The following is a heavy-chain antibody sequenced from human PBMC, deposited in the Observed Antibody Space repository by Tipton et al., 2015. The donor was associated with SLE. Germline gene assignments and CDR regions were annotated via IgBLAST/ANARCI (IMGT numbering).Heavy chain of an antibody. Sequence: TLSLTCTVSGGSISSSSYYWGWIRQPPGKGLEWIGSIYYSGSTYYNPSLKSRVTISVYTSKNQFSLKLSSVTAADTAVYYCARVHPWGLFDYWGQGTLVTVSS. CDR1: GGSISSSSYY. CDR2: IYYSGST. D-gene: IGHD3-16*01. V-gene: IGHV4-39*07. J-gene: IGHJ4*02. CDR3: ARVHPWGLFDY.